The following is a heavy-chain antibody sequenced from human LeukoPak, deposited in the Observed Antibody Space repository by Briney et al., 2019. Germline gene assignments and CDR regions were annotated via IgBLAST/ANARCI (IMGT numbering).Heavy chain of an antibody. CDR3: ARVNPYCSSTSCYPSLSDAFDI. D-gene: IGHD2-2*01. V-gene: IGHV1-69*05. CDR2: IIPIFGTA. Sequence: ASVKVSCKASGGTFSSYAISWVRQAPGQGLEWMGGIIPIFGTANYAQKFQGRVTITTDESTSTAYMELSSLRSEDTAVYYCARVNPYCSSTSCYPSLSDAFDIWGQGTMVTVSS. J-gene: IGHJ3*02. CDR1: GGTFSSYA.